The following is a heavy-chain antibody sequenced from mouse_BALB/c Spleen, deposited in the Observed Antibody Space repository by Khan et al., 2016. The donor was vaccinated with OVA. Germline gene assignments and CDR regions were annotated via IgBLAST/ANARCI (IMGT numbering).Heavy chain of an antibody. J-gene: IGHJ4*01. V-gene: IGHV14-3*02. CDR2: IDPATGNT. Sequence: VQLQQSGAELVKPGASVKLSCTASGFNIKDTYMHWVKQRPEQGLEWIGRIDPATGNTKYDPKFQGKATITADTSSNTAYLHITSLTSEDTALYYCARTEIHYYGSYVMDDWGLGTSVTVSS. D-gene: IGHD1-2*01. CDR1: GFNIKDTY. CDR3: ARTEIHYYGSYVMDD.